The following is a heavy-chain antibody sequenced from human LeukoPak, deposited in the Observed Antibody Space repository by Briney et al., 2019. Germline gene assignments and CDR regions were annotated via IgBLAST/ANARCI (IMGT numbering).Heavy chain of an antibody. V-gene: IGHV3-30*02. CDR3: ARISGYDYPFDY. J-gene: IGHJ4*02. CDR2: VRYNGNDK. D-gene: IGHD5-12*01. Sequence: PGGSLRLSCAASGFTFSAYGMQWVRQAPGKGLEWVAFVRYNGNDKYYADSVKGRFTISRDNSKNTVYLQMNTLRAEDTAVYYCARISGYDYPFDYWGQGTLVTVSS. CDR1: GFTFSAYG.